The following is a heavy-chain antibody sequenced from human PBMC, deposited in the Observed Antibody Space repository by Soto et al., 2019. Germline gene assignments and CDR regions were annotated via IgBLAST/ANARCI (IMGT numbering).Heavy chain of an antibody. J-gene: IGHJ6*02. CDR3: ARVQKLKGGGMDV. CDR1: GFTFSSYG. D-gene: IGHD1-7*01. CDR2: IWYDGSNK. V-gene: IGHV3-33*01. Sequence: QSGGSLRLSCAASGFTFSSYGMYWVRQAPGKGLEWVAVIWYDGSNKYYADSVKGRFTISRDNSKNTLYLQMNSLRAEDTAVYYCARVQKLKGGGMDVWGQGTTVIVSS.